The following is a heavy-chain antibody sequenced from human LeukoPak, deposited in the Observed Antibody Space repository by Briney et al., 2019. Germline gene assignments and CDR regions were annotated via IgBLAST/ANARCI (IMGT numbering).Heavy chain of an antibody. CDR3: AKALLVYGSGSYGFDY. J-gene: IGHJ4*02. Sequence: GGSLRLSCAASGFTFSSYGMHWVRQAPGKGLEWVAVISYDGSNKYYADSVKGRFTISRDNSKNTPYLQMNSLRAEDTAVYYCAKALLVYGSGSYGFDYWGQGTLVTVSS. D-gene: IGHD3-10*01. CDR1: GFTFSSYG. CDR2: ISYDGSNK. V-gene: IGHV3-30*18.